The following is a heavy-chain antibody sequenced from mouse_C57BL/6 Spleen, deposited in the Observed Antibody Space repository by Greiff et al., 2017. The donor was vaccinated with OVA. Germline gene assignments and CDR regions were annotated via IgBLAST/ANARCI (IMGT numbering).Heavy chain of an antibody. J-gene: IGHJ2*01. V-gene: IGHV1-53*01. CDR3: ARGETAQLPFDY. D-gene: IGHD3-2*02. Sequence: QVQLQQSGTELVKPGASVKLSCKASGYTFTSYWMHWVKQRPGQGLEWIGNINPSNGGTNYNEKFKSKATLTVDKSSSTAYMQLSSLTSEDSAVYYCARGETAQLPFDYWGQGTTLTVSS. CDR2: INPSNGGT. CDR1: GYTFTSYW.